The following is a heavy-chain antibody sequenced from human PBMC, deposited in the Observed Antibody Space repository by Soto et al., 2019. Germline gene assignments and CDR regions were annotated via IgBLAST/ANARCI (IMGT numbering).Heavy chain of an antibody. CDR3: ARDTYYCSSTSCYDGFDY. V-gene: IGHV1-18*01. J-gene: IGHJ4*02. D-gene: IGHD2-2*01. Sequence: QVQLVQSGAEVKKPGASVKVSCKASGYTFTSYGITWVRQAPGQGLEWMGWISAYNGNTNYAQKLQGRVTMTTDTSTSTAYMELRSLRSDDTAVYYCARDTYYCSSTSCYDGFDYWGQGTLVTVSS. CDR1: GYTFTSYG. CDR2: ISAYNGNT.